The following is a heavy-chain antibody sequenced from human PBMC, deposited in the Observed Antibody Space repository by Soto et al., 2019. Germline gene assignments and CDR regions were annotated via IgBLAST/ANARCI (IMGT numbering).Heavy chain of an antibody. CDR2: IVPSLDTT. CDR1: GGTFSSSG. V-gene: IGHV1-69*11. Sequence: QVHLVQSGTEVKKPGSSVKVSCKASGGTFSSSGFSWVRQAPGQGLECMGMIVPSLDTTNYAQKFQARVTITADEVTSTAYMELRSLRSDDTAVYYCARWPQPRYTADPYAVDVWGQGTRVIVSS. D-gene: IGHD3-16*02. CDR3: ARWPQPRYTADPYAVDV. J-gene: IGHJ6*02.